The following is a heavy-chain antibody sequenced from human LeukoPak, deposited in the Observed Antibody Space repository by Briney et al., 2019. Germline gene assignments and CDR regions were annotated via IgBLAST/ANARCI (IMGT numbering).Heavy chain of an antibody. V-gene: IGHV1-58*01. J-gene: IGHJ3*02. CDR1: GFTFTTSA. Sequence: GTSVKVSCKASGFTFTTSAVQWVRQARGQRLEWIGRIVVGSGNTDHAQKFQGRLTITRDISTSTAYMELSSLTSDDTAVYYCAAVPNPNAWYWDDAFDIWGQGTMVTVSS. CDR3: AAVPNPNAWYWDDAFDI. CDR2: IVVGSGNT. D-gene: IGHD2-8*02.